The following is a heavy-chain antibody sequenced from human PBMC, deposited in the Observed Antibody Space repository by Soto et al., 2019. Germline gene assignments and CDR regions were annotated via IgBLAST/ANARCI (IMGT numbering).Heavy chain of an antibody. D-gene: IGHD5-12*01. V-gene: IGHV1-18*01. J-gene: IGHJ6*02. Sequence: ASAKVSSKASGYTFTSYGISWVRQAPGQGREWMGWISAYNGTTNYAQKLQGRVTMTTDTSTSTAYMELRSLRSDDTAVYYWARVQRGDYLEGYSGNDSSDYYGMDVWGQGTTVTASS. CDR1: GYTFTSYG. CDR3: ARVQRGDYLEGYSGNDSSDYYGMDV. CDR2: ISAYNGTT.